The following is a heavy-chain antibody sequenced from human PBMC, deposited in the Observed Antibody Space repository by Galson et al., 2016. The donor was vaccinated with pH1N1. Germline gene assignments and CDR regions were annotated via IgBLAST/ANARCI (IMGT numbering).Heavy chain of an antibody. V-gene: IGHV1-69*13. CDR3: AREDYYDTDLSDWYFDL. Sequence: SVKVSCKASGGTFGSYGINWVRQAPGQGLEWMGGIIPIFNTTKYAQNFQGKVTITADESTTTAYMELSSLRSEDTAVYYCAREDYYDTDLSDWYFDLWGRGTLLTVSS. CDR2: IIPIFNTT. D-gene: IGHD3-22*01. CDR1: GGTFGSYG. J-gene: IGHJ2*01.